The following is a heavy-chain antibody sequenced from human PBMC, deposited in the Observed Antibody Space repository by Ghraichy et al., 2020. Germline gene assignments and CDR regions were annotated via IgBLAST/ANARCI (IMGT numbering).Heavy chain of an antibody. CDR3: ARDMGPYNWNYHGYFDY. CDR2: ISYDGGNK. J-gene: IGHJ4*02. CDR1: GFTFSSYG. Sequence: GGSLRLSCAASGFTFSSYGIHWVRQAPGKGLEWVAVISYDGGNKDYADSVKGRFTISRDNSKNMLYLQVNSLRAEDTAMYYCARDMGPYNWNYHGYFDYWGQGTLVTVSS. V-gene: IGHV3-30*03. D-gene: IGHD1-7*01.